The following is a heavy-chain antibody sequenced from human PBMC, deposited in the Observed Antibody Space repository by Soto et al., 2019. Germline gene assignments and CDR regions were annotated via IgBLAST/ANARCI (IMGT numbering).Heavy chain of an antibody. V-gene: IGHV3-30-3*01. D-gene: IGHD3-16*01. CDR2: ISSAGTNK. CDR3: VRSNSEAGWGQFDY. Sequence: QVQLVGSGGGVVQPGTSLRLSCAASGFTFSIYAMYCVRQPPEKGLEWVAVISSAGTNKNHADSVRGRFSISRDNSNNMLHLQMDNMRVDDTAVYYCVRSNSEAGWGQFDYWGQGTLVTVSS. CDR1: GFTFSIYA. J-gene: IGHJ4*02.